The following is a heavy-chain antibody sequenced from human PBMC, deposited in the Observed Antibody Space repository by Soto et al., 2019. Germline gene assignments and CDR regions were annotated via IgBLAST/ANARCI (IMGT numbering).Heavy chain of an antibody. CDR2: IRSSGTNI. J-gene: IGHJ1*01. CDR1: GFTFSSYT. D-gene: IGHD1-1*01. V-gene: IGHV3-48*02. Sequence: GGSLRLSCAASGFTFSSYTMNWVRQAPGKGLEWVSNIRSSGTNIYYADSVKGRFTISRDNAKNSLYLQMNSLRDEDTAVYYCARSRMLEDWGQGTLVTVSS. CDR3: ARSRMLED.